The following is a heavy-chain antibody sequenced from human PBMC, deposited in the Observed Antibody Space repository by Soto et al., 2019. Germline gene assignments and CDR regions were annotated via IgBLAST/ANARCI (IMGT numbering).Heavy chain of an antibody. Sequence: EVPLVESGGGLVQPGGSLRLSCAASGITVNTIYINRIRQAHGKGLEWVSVIYAGGSTYYTDSVKGRFTVSRDNSKNIVYLEMNSLRAEDTAVYYCARAATDGGFDYWGQGTLVTVSS. J-gene: IGHJ4*02. D-gene: IGHD2-15*01. CDR3: ARAATDGGFDY. V-gene: IGHV3-66*01. CDR2: IYAGGST. CDR1: GITVNTIY.